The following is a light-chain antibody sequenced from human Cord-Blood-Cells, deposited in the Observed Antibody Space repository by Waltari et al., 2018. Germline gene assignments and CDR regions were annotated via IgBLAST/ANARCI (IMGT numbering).Light chain of an antibody. J-gene: IGKJ4*01. CDR2: LGS. CDR3: MQALQTPLT. Sequence: DIVMTQSPLSLPVTPGEPASISCRSSQSLLHSNGYNYLDWYLQKPGQSPQLLIYLGSNRAAGGPDRFSGSGSGTDFTLKISRVEAEDVGVYYCMQALQTPLTFGGGTKVEIK. CDR1: QSLLHSNGYNY. V-gene: IGKV2-28*01.